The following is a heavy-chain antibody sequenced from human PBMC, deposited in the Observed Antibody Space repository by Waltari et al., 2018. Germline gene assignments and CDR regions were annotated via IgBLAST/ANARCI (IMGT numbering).Heavy chain of an antibody. CDR3: AHRDWGLIVRGFDP. J-gene: IGHJ5*02. CDR1: GFSLSTSGVG. V-gene: IGHV2-5*01. Sequence: QITLKESGPTLVKPTQTLTLTCTFSGFSLSTSGVGVGWIRQPPGKALEWLALIYWNDDKRYSPSLKSRLTITKDTSKNQVVLTMTNMDPVDTATYYCAHRDWGLIVRGFDPWGQGTLVTVSS. CDR2: IYWNDDK. D-gene: IGHD3-22*01.